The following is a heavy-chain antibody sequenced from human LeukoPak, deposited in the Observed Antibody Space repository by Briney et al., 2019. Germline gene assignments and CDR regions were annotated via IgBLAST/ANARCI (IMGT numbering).Heavy chain of an antibody. J-gene: IGHJ4*02. CDR3: TREARLRIDY. V-gene: IGHV4-30-4*01. CDR2: IYYSGST. CDR1: GGSISSGDYY. Sequence: PSETLSLTCTVSGGSISSGDYYSSWIRQPPGNGLEWIGYIYYSGSTYYNPPLKSRVTISVDTSKNQFSLKLSSVTAADTAAYYCTREARLRIDYWGQGTLVTVSS.